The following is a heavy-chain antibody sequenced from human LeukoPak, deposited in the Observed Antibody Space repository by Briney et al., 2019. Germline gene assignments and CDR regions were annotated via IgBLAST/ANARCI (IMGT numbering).Heavy chain of an antibody. CDR2: IYYSGST. D-gene: IGHD3-22*01. CDR1: GGSISSYY. J-gene: IGHJ3*01. Sequence: SETLSLTCTVSGGSISSYYWSWIRQPPGKELEWIGYIYYSGSTNYNPSLKSRVTISVDTSKNQFSLKLSSVTAADTAVYYCAKSNGYGLIDNWGQGTMVTVSS. CDR3: AKSNGYGLIDN. V-gene: IGHV4-59*12.